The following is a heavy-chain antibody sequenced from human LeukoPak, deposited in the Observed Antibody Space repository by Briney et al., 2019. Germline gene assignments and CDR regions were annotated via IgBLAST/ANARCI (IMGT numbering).Heavy chain of an antibody. D-gene: IGHD2-15*01. Sequence: PSETLSLTCTVSGGSISSYYWSWIRQPAGKGLEWIGRIYTSGSTNYNPSLKSRVTMSVDTSKNQFSLKLSSVTAADTAVYYCARDFRCSGGSCYSDAFDIWGRGTMVTVSS. V-gene: IGHV4-4*07. CDR2: IYTSGST. CDR3: ARDFRCSGGSCYSDAFDI. J-gene: IGHJ3*02. CDR1: GGSISSYY.